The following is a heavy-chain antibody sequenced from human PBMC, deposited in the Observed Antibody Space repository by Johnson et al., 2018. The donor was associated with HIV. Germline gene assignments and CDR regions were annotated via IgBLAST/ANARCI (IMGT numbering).Heavy chain of an antibody. D-gene: IGHD1-26*01. CDR3: ARDTLAWGLLPPIGAFDI. Sequence: VQLVESGRGVVRPGGSLRVSCAASGFTFDDYGMSWVRQAPGKGLEWVSVINWNGGSTGYADSVKGRFTISRDNAKNSLYLQMNSLRAEDTAVYYCARDTLAWGLLPPIGAFDIWGQGTMVTVSS. CDR1: GFTFDDYG. CDR2: INWNGGST. V-gene: IGHV3-20*04. J-gene: IGHJ3*02.